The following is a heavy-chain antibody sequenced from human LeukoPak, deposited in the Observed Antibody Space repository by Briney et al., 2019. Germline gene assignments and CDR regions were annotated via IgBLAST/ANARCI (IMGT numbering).Heavy chain of an antibody. D-gene: IGHD4-17*01. CDR2: IYYTGST. CDR3: ATLGDYAVFGLDY. V-gene: IGHV4-59*08. J-gene: IGHJ4*02. CDR1: GGSISSYY. Sequence: SETLSLTCSVSGGSISSYYWSWVRQPPGKGLEWIGNIYYTGSTNYNPSLKSRVIISIDTSKNQFSLRLSSVTAADTAVYYCATLGDYAVFGLDYWGQGTLVTVSS.